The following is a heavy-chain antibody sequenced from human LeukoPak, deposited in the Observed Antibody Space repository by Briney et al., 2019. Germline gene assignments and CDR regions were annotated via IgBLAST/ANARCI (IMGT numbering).Heavy chain of an antibody. CDR1: GFSFSDAW. CDR2: IKQDGSEK. V-gene: IGHV3-7*01. J-gene: IGHJ6*03. CDR3: ARAVGSIAAAGRYYYYYYMDV. D-gene: IGHD6-13*01. Sequence: GGSLRLSCAASGFSFSDAWMSWVRQAPGKGLEWVANIKQDGSEKYYVDSVKGRFTISRDNAKNSLYLQMNSLRAEDTAVYYCARAVGSIAAAGRYYYYYYMDVWGKGTTVTVSS.